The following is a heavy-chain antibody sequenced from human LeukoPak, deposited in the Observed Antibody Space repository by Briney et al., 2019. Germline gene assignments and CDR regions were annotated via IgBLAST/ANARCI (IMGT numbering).Heavy chain of an antibody. CDR1: GFTFDDYA. CDR2: ISWNSGSI. J-gene: IGHJ4*02. V-gene: IGHV3-9*01. Sequence: GGSLRLSCAASGFTFDDYAMHWVRQAPGKGLEWVSGISWNSGSIGYADSVKGRFTISRDNAKNSLYLQMNSLRAEDTALYYCAKDTGPFSSSWFDYWGREPWSPSPQ. D-gene: IGHD6-13*01. CDR3: AKDTGPFSSSWFDY.